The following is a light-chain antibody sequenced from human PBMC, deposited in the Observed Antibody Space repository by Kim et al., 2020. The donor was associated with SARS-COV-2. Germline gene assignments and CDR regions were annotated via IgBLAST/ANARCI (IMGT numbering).Light chain of an antibody. CDR1: QGIGSW. J-gene: IGKJ1*01. Sequence: DIQMTQSPSSVSASVGDRVTITCRASQGIGSWLAWYQQKPGKAPKVLIYAASSLQSGVASRFSGSGSGTDFTLTIRNLQPEDFATYYCQQSNSFPWTFGQGTKVDIK. CDR2: AAS. CDR3: QQSNSFPWT. V-gene: IGKV1-12*01.